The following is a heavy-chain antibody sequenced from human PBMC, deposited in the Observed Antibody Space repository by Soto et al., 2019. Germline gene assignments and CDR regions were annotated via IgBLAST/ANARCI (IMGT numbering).Heavy chain of an antibody. V-gene: IGHV3-64D*06. J-gene: IGHJ5*02. CDR1: GFTFSSYA. CDR3: VKDFSTAPWSWFDP. D-gene: IGHD1-1*01. Sequence: GGSLRLSCSASGFTFSSYAMHWVRQAPGKGLEYVSAISSNGGSTYYADSVKGRFTISRDKSKNTLYLQMSSLRAEDTAVYYCVKDFSTAPWSWFDPWGQGTLVTVSS. CDR2: ISSNGGST.